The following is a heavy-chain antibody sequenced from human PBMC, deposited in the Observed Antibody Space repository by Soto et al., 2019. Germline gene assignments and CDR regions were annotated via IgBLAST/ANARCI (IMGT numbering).Heavy chain of an antibody. Sequence: QVQLVESGGGVVQPGRSLRLSCAASGFTFSSYGMHWVRQAPGKGLELVAVISYDGSKEFYADSVKGRFTISRDNSKNTLYLQMNSLRAEDTAVYYCAKDLRLWSKDYYYYGMDVWGQGTTVTVSS. J-gene: IGHJ6*02. V-gene: IGHV3-30*18. D-gene: IGHD5-18*01. CDR3: AKDLRLWSKDYYYYGMDV. CDR1: GFTFSSYG. CDR2: ISYDGSKE.